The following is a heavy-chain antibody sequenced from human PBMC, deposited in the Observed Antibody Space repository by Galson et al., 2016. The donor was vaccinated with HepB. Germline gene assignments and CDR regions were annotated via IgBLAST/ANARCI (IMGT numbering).Heavy chain of an antibody. CDR3: ARVGLGVVMNWFDP. Sequence: SETLSLTCTVSGGSISSNFWTWIRQSPGKGLEWIGYIHYNGDTNYNPSLRSRLTMSLDTSNNQFSLRLSSVTAADTAVYYCARVGLGVVMNWFDPWGQGILVTVSS. CDR1: GGSISSNF. J-gene: IGHJ5*02. D-gene: IGHD3-3*01. V-gene: IGHV4-59*01. CDR2: IHYNGDT.